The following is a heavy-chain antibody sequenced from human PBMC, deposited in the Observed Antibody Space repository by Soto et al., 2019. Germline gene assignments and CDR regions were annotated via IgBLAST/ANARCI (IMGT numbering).Heavy chain of an antibody. V-gene: IGHV3-66*01. CDR3: ARDRIPTGMDV. Sequence: EVQLVESGGGLVQPGGSLRLSCAASGFTVSSNYMSWVRQAPGKGLEWVSVIYSGGSTYYADSVKGRFTISRDNSKNTLYLQMNSRRAEDTAVYYCARDRIPTGMDVWGQGTTVTVSS. CDR1: GFTVSSNY. CDR2: IYSGGST. J-gene: IGHJ6*02.